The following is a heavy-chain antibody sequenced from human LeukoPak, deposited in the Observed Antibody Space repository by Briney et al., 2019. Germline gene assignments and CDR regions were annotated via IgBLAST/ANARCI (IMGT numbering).Heavy chain of an antibody. CDR2: IYYSGST. CDR1: GGSISSYY. V-gene: IGHV4-59*12. D-gene: IGHD4-11*01. J-gene: IGHJ3*02. Sequence: PSETLSLTCTVSGGSISSYYWSWIRQPPGKGLEWIGYIYYSGSTNNNPSLKSRVTISVDKSKNQISLKLSSVTAADTAVYYCAREMTTVTTGAFDIWGQGTMVTVSS. CDR3: AREMTTVTTGAFDI.